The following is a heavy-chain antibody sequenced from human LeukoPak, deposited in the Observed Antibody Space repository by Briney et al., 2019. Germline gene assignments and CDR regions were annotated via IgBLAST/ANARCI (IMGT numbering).Heavy chain of an antibody. D-gene: IGHD3-22*01. CDR2: ISGSGGST. Sequence: QSGGSLRLSCAASGFTFSSYAMSWVRQAPGKGLEWVSAISGSGGSTYYADTVKGRFTISRDNSKNTLYLQMNSLRAEDTAVYYCAKPSSGYREYFQHWGQGTLVTVSS. CDR3: AKPSSGYREYFQH. V-gene: IGHV3-23*01. CDR1: GFTFSSYA. J-gene: IGHJ1*01.